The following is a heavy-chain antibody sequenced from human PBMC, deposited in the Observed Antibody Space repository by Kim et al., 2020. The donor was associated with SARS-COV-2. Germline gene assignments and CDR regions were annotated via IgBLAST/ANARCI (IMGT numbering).Heavy chain of an antibody. CDR3: TRKLITFGGVIVILRTFDY. Sequence: GRFTISRDDSKSIAYLQMNSLKTEDTAVYYCTRKLITFGGVIVILRTFDYWGQGTLVTVSS. J-gene: IGHJ4*02. D-gene: IGHD3-16*02. V-gene: IGHV3-49*02.